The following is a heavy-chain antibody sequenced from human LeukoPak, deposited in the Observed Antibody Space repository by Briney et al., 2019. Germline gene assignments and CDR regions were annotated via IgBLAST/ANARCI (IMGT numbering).Heavy chain of an antibody. J-gene: IGHJ1*01. V-gene: IGHV3-74*01. D-gene: IGHD3-10*01. CDR1: GLTFSKSW. CDR3: ARVSGLGMNEYYQH. CDR2: INNEGTTI. Sequence: GGSLRLSCEASGLTFSKSWMHWVRQAPGKGLVWVSRINNEGTTISYADSVKGRFTISRDNAKNTLYLQMNSLRAEDTAVYYCARVSGLGMNEYYQHWGQGTLVTVAS.